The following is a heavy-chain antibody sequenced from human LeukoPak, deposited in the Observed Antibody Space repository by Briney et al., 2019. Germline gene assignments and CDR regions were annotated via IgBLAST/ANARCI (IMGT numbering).Heavy chain of an antibody. CDR3: ARDLTRDGYNHDIRYGMDV. Sequence: SVKVSCKASGGTFSSYAISWVRQAPGQGLEWMGRIIPKFRVANYAQKFQGRVTTTADKSASTAYMELSSLSSEDTAVYYCARDLTRDGYNHDIRYGMDVWGQGTTVIVSS. D-gene: IGHD5-24*01. J-gene: IGHJ6*02. CDR1: GGTFSSYA. V-gene: IGHV1-69*04. CDR2: IIPKFRVA.